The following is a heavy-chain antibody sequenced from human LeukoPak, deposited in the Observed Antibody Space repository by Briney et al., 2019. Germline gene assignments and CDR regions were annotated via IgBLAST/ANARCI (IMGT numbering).Heavy chain of an antibody. Sequence: SETLSLTCTVSGGSMNTYFWSWIRQPPGKGLEWMGYVYYTGSTTYKPSLKSRITISVDTSKNQFSPKLTSVTAADTAVYYCARDLFPSSAIGDWGQGTLVTVSS. J-gene: IGHJ4*02. D-gene: IGHD2-21*01. V-gene: IGHV4-59*01. CDR1: GGSMNTYF. CDR3: ARDLFPSSAIGD. CDR2: VYYTGST.